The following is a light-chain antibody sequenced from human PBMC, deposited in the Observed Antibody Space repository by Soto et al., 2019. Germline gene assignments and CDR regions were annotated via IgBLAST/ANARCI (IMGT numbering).Light chain of an antibody. CDR3: CSYAGSSTLV. J-gene: IGLJ1*01. CDR2: DVS. Sequence: QSVLTQPASVSGSPGQSITISCTGTSSDVGGYNSVSWYQQHPGKAPKVMIYDVSNRPSGVSNRFSGSKSGNTASLTISGLQAEDEADYYCCSYAGSSTLVFGTGTKVTV. V-gene: IGLV2-23*02. CDR1: SSDVGGYNS.